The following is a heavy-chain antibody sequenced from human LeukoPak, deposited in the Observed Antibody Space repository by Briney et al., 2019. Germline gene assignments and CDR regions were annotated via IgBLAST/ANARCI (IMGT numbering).Heavy chain of an antibody. D-gene: IGHD2-21*01. Sequence: GGSLRLSCAAYGFTFSNYAMSWVRQAPGKGLEWLSTISGSGGSTYYADSVKGRFTISRDNSKNTVYLQMKSLRVEATAVYYCAKGLSAAGDYYFDYWGQGALVTVSS. J-gene: IGHJ4*02. V-gene: IGHV3-23*01. CDR1: GFTFSNYA. CDR3: AKGLSAAGDYYFDY. CDR2: ISGSGGST.